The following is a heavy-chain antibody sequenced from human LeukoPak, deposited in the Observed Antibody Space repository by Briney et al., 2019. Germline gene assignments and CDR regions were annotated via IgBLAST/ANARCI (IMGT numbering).Heavy chain of an antibody. Sequence: PSETLSLTCAVYGGSFSGDYWSWMRQPPGEGREWGGEINHSGSTNYNPSRKSRAAISVDKSKNKFSLKLSSVTAADTAVYSCARGTSARSRSWHPGFDYWGQGTLVTVSS. CDR1: GGSFSGDY. J-gene: IGHJ4*02. CDR3: ARGTSARSRSWHPGFDY. V-gene: IGHV4-34*01. CDR2: INHSGST. D-gene: IGHD6-13*01.